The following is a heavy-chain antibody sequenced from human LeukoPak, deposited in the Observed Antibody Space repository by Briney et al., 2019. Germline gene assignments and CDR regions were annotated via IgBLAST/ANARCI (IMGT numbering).Heavy chain of an antibody. D-gene: IGHD3-16*01. V-gene: IGHV3-21*01. CDR2: ISSSNSYI. CDR1: GFTFSNYA. J-gene: IGHJ4*02. Sequence: GGSLRLSCAASGFTFSNYALSWVRQAPGKGLEWVSSISSSNSYIYYADSVKGRFTISRDNAKNSLYLQMNSLRAEDTAVYYCATMRGGYEGYFDYWGQGTLVTVSS. CDR3: ATMRGGYEGYFDY.